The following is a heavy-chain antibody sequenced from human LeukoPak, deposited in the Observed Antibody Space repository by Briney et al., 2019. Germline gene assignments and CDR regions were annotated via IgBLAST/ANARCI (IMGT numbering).Heavy chain of an antibody. Sequence: SETLSLTCAVSGASISSYYWSWIRQPAGKGLEWIGRIDVSESTNYDSSLKSRVTISVDTSKNQFSLKLSSVTAADTAVYYCARSERYYYGSGSPTFDYWGQGTLVTVSS. CDR1: GASISSYY. V-gene: IGHV4-4*07. CDR3: ARSERYYYGSGSPTFDY. D-gene: IGHD3-10*01. CDR2: IDVSEST. J-gene: IGHJ4*02.